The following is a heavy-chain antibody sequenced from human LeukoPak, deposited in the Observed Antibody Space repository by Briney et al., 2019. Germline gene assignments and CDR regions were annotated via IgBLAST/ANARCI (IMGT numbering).Heavy chain of an antibody. Sequence: GASVKVSCKASGGTFSSYAISWVRQAPGQGLEWMGRIIPIFGIANYAQKFQGRVTITTDESTSTAYMELSSLRSEDTAVYYCARDRRMEVGATDGNDYWGQGTLVTVSS. J-gene: IGHJ4*02. CDR3: ARDRRMEVGATDGNDY. D-gene: IGHD1-26*01. CDR2: IIPIFGIA. V-gene: IGHV1-69*05. CDR1: GGTFSSYA.